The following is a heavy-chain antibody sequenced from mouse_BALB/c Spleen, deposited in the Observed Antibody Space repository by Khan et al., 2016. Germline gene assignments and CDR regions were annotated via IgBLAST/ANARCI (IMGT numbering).Heavy chain of an antibody. CDR1: GFSIQDTY. Sequence: EVQLQESGAELVKPGASVKLSCTAPGFSIQDTYIHWVRQRPEQGLDWIGRIDPPNDNTKYDPKFQGKATITADTSSNTAYLQLSSLTYEDTAVYYCARMYYGDYWGQGTTLTVSS. D-gene: IGHD1-1*01. CDR3: ARMYYGDY. J-gene: IGHJ2*01. CDR2: IDPPNDNT. V-gene: IGHV14-3*02.